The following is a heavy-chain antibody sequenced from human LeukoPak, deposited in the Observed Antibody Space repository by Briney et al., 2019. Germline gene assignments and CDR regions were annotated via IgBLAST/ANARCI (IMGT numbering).Heavy chain of an antibody. CDR2: IYYSGST. CDR1: GGSISSYY. D-gene: IGHD4-17*01. J-gene: IGHJ4*02. CDR3: ARQGTTVTTWDY. Sequence: PSETLSLTCTVSGGSISSYYWSWIRQPPGKGLEWIGYIYYSGSTNYNPSLKSRVTISVDTSKNQFSLKLSSETAADTAVYYCARQGTTVTTWDYWGQGTLVTVSS. V-gene: IGHV4-59*08.